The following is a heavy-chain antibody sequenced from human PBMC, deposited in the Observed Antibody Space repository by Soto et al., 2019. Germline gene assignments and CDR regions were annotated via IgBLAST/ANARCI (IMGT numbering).Heavy chain of an antibody. CDR2: IMPVFATP. CDR1: GGTFSTSA. CDR3: ARDKARRQLGGNYYYILDV. Sequence: QVQLMQSGAEVKKPGSSVKVSCKASGGTFSTSAISWVRQAPGEGLEWVGGIMPVFATPDYAQKFQGRVTISADESTTTAYLELTSLTTDDTAVYYCARDKARRQLGGNYYYILDVWGQGTAITVSS. V-gene: IGHV1-69*12. J-gene: IGHJ6*02. D-gene: IGHD1-1*01.